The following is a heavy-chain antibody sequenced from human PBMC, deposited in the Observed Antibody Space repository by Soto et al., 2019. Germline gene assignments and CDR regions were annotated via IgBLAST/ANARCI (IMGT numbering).Heavy chain of an antibody. CDR3: ARDSPVLRYFDGVGPGNYYGMDV. D-gene: IGHD3-9*01. Sequence: QVQLVQSGAEVKKPGASVKVSCKASGYTFTSYGISWVRQAPGQGLEWMGWISAYNGNTNYAQKLQGRVTMPTDTSTSTAYMELRSLRSDDTAVYYCARDSPVLRYFDGVGPGNYYGMDVWGQGTTVTVSS. CDR2: ISAYNGNT. J-gene: IGHJ6*02. V-gene: IGHV1-18*01. CDR1: GYTFTSYG.